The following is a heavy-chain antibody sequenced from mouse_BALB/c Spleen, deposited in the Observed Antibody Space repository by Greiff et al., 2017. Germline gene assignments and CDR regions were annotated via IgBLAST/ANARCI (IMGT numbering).Heavy chain of an antibody. J-gene: IGHJ3*01. CDR2: IYPGSGST. D-gene: IGHD1-1*01. Sequence: LQQPGSELVRPGASVKLSCKASGYTFTSYWMHWVKQRPGQGLEWIGNIYPGSGSTNYDEKFKSKATLTVDTSSSTAYMQLSSLTSEDSAVYYCTRDGYGSAWFAYWGQGTLVTVSA. V-gene: IGHV1S22*01. CDR3: TRDGYGSAWFAY. CDR1: GYTFTSYW.